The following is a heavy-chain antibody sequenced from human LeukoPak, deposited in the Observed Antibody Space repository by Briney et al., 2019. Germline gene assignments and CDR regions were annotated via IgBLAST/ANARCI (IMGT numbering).Heavy chain of an antibody. J-gene: IGHJ6*01. D-gene: IGHD3-10*01. V-gene: IGHV3-30*03. CDR1: GFTFSTYG. CDR3: ARYYGSGRGYYGLVV. CDR2: IPYDGSNK. Sequence: GRSLRLSCAASGFTFSTYGMHWVRQAPGKGLEWITLIPYDGSNKYYADSVKGRFTISRDNSKNTLYLQMNSLRAEDTAVYYCARYYGSGRGYYGLVVWGEGTTVTV.